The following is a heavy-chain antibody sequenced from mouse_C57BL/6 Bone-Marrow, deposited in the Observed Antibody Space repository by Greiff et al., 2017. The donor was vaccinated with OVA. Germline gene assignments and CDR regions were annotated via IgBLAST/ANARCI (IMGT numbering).Heavy chain of an antibody. J-gene: IGHJ3*01. CDR1: GYAFSSSW. CDR2: IYPGDGDT. Sequence: VQLQQSGPELVKPGASVKISCKASGYAFSSSWMNWVKQRPGKGLEWIGRIYPGDGDTNYTGKFQGKATLTADKSSSTAYMQLSSLTSEDSAVYFCARWGDYDGRFAYWGQGTLVTVSA. CDR3: ARWGDYDGRFAY. V-gene: IGHV1-82*01. D-gene: IGHD2-4*01.